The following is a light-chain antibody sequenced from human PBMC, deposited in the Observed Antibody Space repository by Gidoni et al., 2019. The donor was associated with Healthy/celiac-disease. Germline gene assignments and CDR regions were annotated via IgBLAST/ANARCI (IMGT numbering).Light chain of an antibody. J-gene: IGKJ3*01. V-gene: IGKV1-33*01. CDR2: DAS. CDR1: QNISNY. Sequence: DIKQTQSPSSLSASVGDTVTITCKESQNISNYLNWYQQKPGQAPKLLIYDASNLESGVPSRFSGSGSGTDFTFTISSLQPEDIATYYCQQYDNLPCTFGPGTKVDIK. CDR3: QQYDNLPCT.